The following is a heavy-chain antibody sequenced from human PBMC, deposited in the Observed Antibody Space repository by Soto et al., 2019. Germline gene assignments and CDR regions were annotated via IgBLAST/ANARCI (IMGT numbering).Heavy chain of an antibody. Sequence: ASVKVSCKASGYTFTSYYMHWVRQAPGQGLEWMGIINPSGGSTSYAQKFQGRVTMTRDTSTSTVYMELSSLRSEDTAVYYCTTDPMIVVVSSRSDYWGQGTLVTVSS. CDR2: INPSGGST. D-gene: IGHD3-22*01. CDR3: TTDPMIVVVSSRSDY. V-gene: IGHV1-46*01. CDR1: GYTFTSYY. J-gene: IGHJ4*02.